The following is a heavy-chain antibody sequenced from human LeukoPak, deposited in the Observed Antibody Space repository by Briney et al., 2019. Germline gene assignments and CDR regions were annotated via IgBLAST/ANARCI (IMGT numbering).Heavy chain of an antibody. V-gene: IGHV1-2*04. D-gene: IGHD6-13*01. CDR3: ARGEYSSSWSDWFDP. Sequence: ASVKVSCKASGYTFTGYYMHWVRQAPGQGLEWMGWINPNSGGTNYAQKFQGWVTMTRDTSISTAYMELSRLRSDDTAVYYCARGEYSSSWSDWFDPWGQGTLVTVSS. CDR2: INPNSGGT. CDR1: GYTFTGYY. J-gene: IGHJ5*02.